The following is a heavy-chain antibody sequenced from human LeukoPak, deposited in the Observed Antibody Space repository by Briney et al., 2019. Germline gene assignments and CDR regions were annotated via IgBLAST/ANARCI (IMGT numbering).Heavy chain of an antibody. CDR2: IYYSGST. V-gene: IGHV4-34*09. J-gene: IGHJ5*02. CDR3: ARGGQLLYDWFDP. CDR1: GGSFSGYY. Sequence: SETLSLTCAVYGGSFSGYYWSWIRQPPGKGLEWIGHIYYSGSTYYNPSLKSRVTISVDTSKNQFSLKLSSVTAADTAVYYCARGGQLLYDWFDPWGQGTLVTVSS. D-gene: IGHD2-2*02.